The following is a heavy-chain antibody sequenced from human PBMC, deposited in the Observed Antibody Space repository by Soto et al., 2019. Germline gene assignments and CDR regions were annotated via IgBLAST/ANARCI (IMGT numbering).Heavy chain of an antibody. D-gene: IGHD6-6*01. CDR3: ARDGVYSSSSRSWFDP. CDR1: GFTFSSYS. Sequence: GGSLRLSCAASGFTFSSYSMNWVRQAPGKGLEWVSYISSSSSTIYYADSVKGRFTISRDNAKNSLYLQMNSLRAEDTAVYYCARDGVYSSSSRSWFDPWGQGTLVTVSS. V-gene: IGHV3-48*01. J-gene: IGHJ5*02. CDR2: ISSSSSTI.